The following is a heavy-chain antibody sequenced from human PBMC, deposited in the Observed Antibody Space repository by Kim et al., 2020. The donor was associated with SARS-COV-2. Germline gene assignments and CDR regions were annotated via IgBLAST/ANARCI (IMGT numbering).Heavy chain of an antibody. J-gene: IGHJ6*02. D-gene: IGHD6-13*01. CDR1: GGSISSYY. CDR2: IYYSGST. V-gene: IGHV4-59*01. Sequence: SETLSLTCTVSGGSISSYYWSWIRQPPGKGLEWIGYIYYSGSTNYNPSLKSRVTISVDTSKNQFSLKLSSVTAADTAVYYCARVSSSWQNYYYYGMDVWGQGTTVTVSS. CDR3: ARVSSSWQNYYYYGMDV.